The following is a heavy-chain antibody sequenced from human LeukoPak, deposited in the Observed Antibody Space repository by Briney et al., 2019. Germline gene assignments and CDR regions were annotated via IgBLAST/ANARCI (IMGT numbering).Heavy chain of an antibody. Sequence: GASVKVSCKASGYTVTSYGISWVRQAPGQGLEWMGRISAYNGNTNYAQKLQGRVTMTTDTSTSTAYMELRSLRSDDTAVYYCARDGSITGTGPKYYFDYWGQGTLVTVSS. D-gene: IGHD1-7*01. J-gene: IGHJ4*02. V-gene: IGHV1-18*01. CDR2: ISAYNGNT. CDR1: GYTVTSYG. CDR3: ARDGSITGTGPKYYFDY.